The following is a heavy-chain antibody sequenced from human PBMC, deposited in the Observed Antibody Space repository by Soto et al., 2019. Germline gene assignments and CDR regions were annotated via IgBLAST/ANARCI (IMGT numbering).Heavy chain of an antibody. CDR1: GFTFSSYT. V-gene: IGHV3-23*01. Sequence: EVQLLESGGGLVEPGGSRRLSCAASGFTFSSYTMSWVRQAPGKGLEWVSTISGSGSSTYSADSVKGRFTISRDNYKNTLYLQMNGLRVEATAIYYCAKAWGIDYWGQGTLVTVSS. CDR3: AKAWGIDY. D-gene: IGHD7-27*01. CDR2: ISGSGSST. J-gene: IGHJ4*02.